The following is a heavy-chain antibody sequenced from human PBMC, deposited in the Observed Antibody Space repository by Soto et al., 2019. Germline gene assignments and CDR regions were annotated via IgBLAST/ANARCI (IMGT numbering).Heavy chain of an antibody. CDR1: GGFVSGYY. V-gene: IGHV4-34*01. CDR2: INHSGST. J-gene: IGHJ6*02. Sequence: PSDTPSRTSAVYGGFVSGYYWSWIRQPPGKGLEWIGEINHSGSTNYNPSLKSRVTISVDTSKNQFSLKLSSVTAADTAVYYCARGRAYSNYYYYGMDVWGDVNTVTV. D-gene: IGHD2-21*01. CDR3: ARGRAYSNYYYYGMDV.